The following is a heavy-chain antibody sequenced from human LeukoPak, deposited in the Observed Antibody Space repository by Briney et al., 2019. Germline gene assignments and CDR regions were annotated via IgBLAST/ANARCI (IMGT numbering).Heavy chain of an antibody. CDR2: ISDSARST. CDR3: AKDTYYYDSSGYYLFDY. J-gene: IGHJ4*02. D-gene: IGHD3-22*01. CDR1: GFTFSSYA. Sequence: PGGSLRLSCAASGFTFSSYAMSWVRLAPGEGLEWVSGISDSARSTYYADSVKGRFTISRDNSKNTLYLQINSLRAEDTAIYYCAKDTYYYDSSGYYLFDYWGQGTLVTVSS. V-gene: IGHV3-23*01.